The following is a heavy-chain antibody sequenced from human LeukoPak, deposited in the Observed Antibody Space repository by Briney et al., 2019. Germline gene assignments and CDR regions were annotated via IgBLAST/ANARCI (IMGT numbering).Heavy chain of an antibody. CDR3: AVRGQPGHFDL. CDR2: IIPIFGTA. D-gene: IGHD1-14*01. Sequence: GASVKVSCKASGGTFSSYAISWVRQAPGQGLEWMGGIIPIFGTANYAQKFQGRVTITADESTSTAYMELSSLRSEDTAVYYCAVRGQPGHFDLWGRGTLVTVSS. V-gene: IGHV1-69*01. CDR1: GGTFSSYA. J-gene: IGHJ2*01.